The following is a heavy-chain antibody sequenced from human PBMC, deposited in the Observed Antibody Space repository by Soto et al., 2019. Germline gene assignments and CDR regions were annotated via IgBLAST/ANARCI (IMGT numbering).Heavy chain of an antibody. V-gene: IGHV1-2*02. J-gene: IGHJ4*02. D-gene: IGHD3-3*01. Sequence: ASVKVTCKASGYTFTGYYMHWVRQAPGQGLEWMGWINPNSGGTNYAQKFQGRVTMTRDTSISTAYMELSRLRSDAAPVYYCASRQVWRVGPYIDYSGQGILVTVSS. CDR2: INPNSGGT. CDR3: ASRQVWRVGPYIDY. CDR1: GYTFTGYY.